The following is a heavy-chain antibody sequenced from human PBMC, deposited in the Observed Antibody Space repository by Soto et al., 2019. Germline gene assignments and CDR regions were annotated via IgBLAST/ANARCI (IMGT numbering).Heavy chain of an antibody. D-gene: IGHD6-6*01. CDR2: INPSGGST. Sequence: ASVKVSCKASGYTFTSYYMHWVRQAPGQGLEWMGIINPSGGSTSYAQKFQGRVTMTRDTSTSTVYMELSSLRSEDTAVYYCARALSPYDSSSSSNYWGQGTLVTVSS. CDR3: ARALSPYDSSSSSNY. CDR1: GYTFTSYY. J-gene: IGHJ4*02. V-gene: IGHV1-46*03.